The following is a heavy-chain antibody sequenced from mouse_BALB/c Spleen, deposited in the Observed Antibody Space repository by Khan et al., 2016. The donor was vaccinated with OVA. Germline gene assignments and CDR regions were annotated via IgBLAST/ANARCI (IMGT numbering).Heavy chain of an antibody. CDR2: ISYSGST. Sequence: EVQLQKSGPGLVKPSQSLSLTCTVTGYSITSEYAWNWIRQFPGNKLEWMGYISYSGSTNYNPSLNSRISVTRDTSKNQFFLQLNSVTTEDTATYYCARSVYYFYADAMDYWGQGTSVTVSS. D-gene: IGHD2-2*01. CDR1: GYSITSEYA. J-gene: IGHJ4*01. CDR3: ARSVYYFYADAMDY. V-gene: IGHV3-2*02.